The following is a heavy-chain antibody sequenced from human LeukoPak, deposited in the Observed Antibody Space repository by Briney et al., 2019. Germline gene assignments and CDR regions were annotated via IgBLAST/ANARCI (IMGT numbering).Heavy chain of an antibody. J-gene: IGHJ4*02. CDR3: ARIGYSSSCFDY. V-gene: IGHV3-7*01. D-gene: IGHD6-13*01. Sequence: GGSLRLSCAASGFTFTSYWMSWVRQAPGKGLEWVANIKQDGSEKDYVDSMKGRFTISRDNAKNSLYLQMNSLRVEDTAVYYCARIGYSSSCFDYWGQGTLVTVSS. CDR1: GFTFTSYW. CDR2: IKQDGSEK.